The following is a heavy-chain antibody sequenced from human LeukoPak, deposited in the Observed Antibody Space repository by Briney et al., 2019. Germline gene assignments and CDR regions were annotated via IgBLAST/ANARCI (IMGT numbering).Heavy chain of an antibody. CDR3: ARGGSYYDILDNWFDP. D-gene: IGHD3-9*01. CDR1: GFTFSSYA. Sequence: GGSLRLSCAASGFTFSSYAMSWVRQAPGKGLEWVSAISGSGGSTYYADSVKGRFTISRDNSKNTLYLQMNSLRAEDTAVYYCARGGSYYDILDNWFDPWGQGTLVTVSS. J-gene: IGHJ5*02. V-gene: IGHV3-23*01. CDR2: ISGSGGST.